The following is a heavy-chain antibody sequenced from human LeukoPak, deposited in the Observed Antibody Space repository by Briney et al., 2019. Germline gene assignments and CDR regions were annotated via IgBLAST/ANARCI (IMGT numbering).Heavy chain of an antibody. J-gene: IGHJ4*02. Sequence: PGGSLRLSCVASGFTFSDYYMSWIRQVPGKGLEWISYISSSGTLINYADSVKGRFIISRDNAKNSLYLEMNRLRVDDTAVYYCAKGKVAAALWVPFDSWGQGALVAVSS. CDR3: AKGKVAAALWVPFDS. CDR2: ISSSGTLI. V-gene: IGHV3-11*04. CDR1: GFTFSDYY. D-gene: IGHD2-2*01.